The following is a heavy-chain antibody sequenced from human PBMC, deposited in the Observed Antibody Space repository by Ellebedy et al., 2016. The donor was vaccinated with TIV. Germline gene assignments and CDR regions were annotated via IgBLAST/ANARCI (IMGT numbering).Heavy chain of an antibody. V-gene: IGHV4-39*07. Sequence: MPSETLSLTCVVSGASISSTNYFWGWIRQPPGKGLEWIGSLNYGGESYFDPSLKSRVTMSLDMSKNQFSLTVNSVTAADTAIYYCASHRGFYSGWSFDYWGQGTLTTVSS. CDR2: LNYGGES. D-gene: IGHD5-12*01. CDR3: ASHRGFYSGWSFDY. CDR1: GASISSTNYF. J-gene: IGHJ4*02.